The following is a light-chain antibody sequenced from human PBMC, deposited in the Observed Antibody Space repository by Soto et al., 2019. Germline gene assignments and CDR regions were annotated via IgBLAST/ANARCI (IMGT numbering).Light chain of an antibody. V-gene: IGKV1-5*01. CDR3: QQYNSYSSWT. CDR1: QSLNSL. J-gene: IGKJ1*01. Sequence: DIQMTQSPSTLSASVGDRVTITCRASQSLNSLLAWYQQKPGRAPKLLIYDASTLESGVPSRFSGSGSGTEFTLTISSLQTDDSATYYCQQYNSYSSWTFGQGTKVEIK. CDR2: DAS.